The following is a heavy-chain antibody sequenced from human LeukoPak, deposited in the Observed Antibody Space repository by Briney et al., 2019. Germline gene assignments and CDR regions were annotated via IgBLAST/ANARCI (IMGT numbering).Heavy chain of an antibody. CDR3: ARVRVVLRFLEWSRYYYYGMDV. D-gene: IGHD3-3*01. V-gene: IGHV1-8*01. Sequence: GASVKVSCKASGYTFTSYDFNWVRQAPGQGLEWMGWRNPNSGNTGYAQKFQGRVTMTRNTSISTAYMELSSLRSEDTAVYYCARVRVVLRFLEWSRYYYYGMDVWGQGTTVTVSS. J-gene: IGHJ6*02. CDR2: RNPNSGNT. CDR1: GYTFTSYD.